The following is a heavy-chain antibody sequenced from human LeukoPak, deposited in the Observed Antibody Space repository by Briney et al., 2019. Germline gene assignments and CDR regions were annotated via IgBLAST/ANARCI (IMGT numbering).Heavy chain of an antibody. CDR1: GFTFTSSA. Sequence: SVKVSCKASGFTFTSSAVQWVRQARGQRLEWIGWIVVGSGNTNYAQKFQERVTITRDMSTSTAYMELSSLRSEDTAVYYCAALGSSGYYYYGMDVWGQGTTVTVS. J-gene: IGHJ6*02. D-gene: IGHD6-13*01. CDR3: AALGSSGYYYYGMDV. CDR2: IVVGSGNT. V-gene: IGHV1-58*01.